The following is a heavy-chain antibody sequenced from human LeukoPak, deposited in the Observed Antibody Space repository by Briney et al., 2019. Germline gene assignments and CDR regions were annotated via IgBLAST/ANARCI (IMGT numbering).Heavy chain of an antibody. CDR2: TYYRSKWYN. J-gene: IGHJ4*02. V-gene: IGHV6-1*01. D-gene: IGHD1-26*01. Sequence: SQTLSLTCAISGDTFSSNSAAWNWITQSQSIGLEWLVRTYYRSKWYNDYAVAVKSRITINPDTSKNQFSLQLNSVTPEDTAVYYCARGPSMEVGAPFDYWGQGTLVTVSS. CDR3: ARGPSMEVGAPFDY. CDR1: GDTFSSNSAA.